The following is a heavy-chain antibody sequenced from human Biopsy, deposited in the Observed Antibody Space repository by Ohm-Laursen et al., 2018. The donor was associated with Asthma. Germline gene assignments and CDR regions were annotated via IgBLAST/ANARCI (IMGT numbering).Heavy chain of an antibody. CDR2: ANERGVT. CDR1: PGSFSGFF. V-gene: IGHV4-34*01. J-gene: IGHJ6*02. CDR3: ARGPELDV. Sequence: PSQTLSLTRDVYPGSFSGFFWTWIRQSPGKGLEWIGEANERGVTNNNPSLKSRVIISIDTYWNRVSLKLTSVTAADTAVYYCARGPELDVWGQGTTVTVSS.